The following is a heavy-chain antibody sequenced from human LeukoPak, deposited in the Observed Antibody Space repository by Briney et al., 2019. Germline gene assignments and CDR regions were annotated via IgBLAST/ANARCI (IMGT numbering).Heavy chain of an antibody. J-gene: IGHJ4*02. D-gene: IGHD5-12*01. CDR3: AVNIVATTLAWDY. CDR1: GGTFSSCA. Sequence: ASVKVSCKASGGTFSSCAISWVRQAPGQGLEWMGGIIPIFGTANYAQKFQGRVTITADESTSTAYMELSSLRSEDTAVYYCAVNIVATTLAWDYWGQGTLVTFSS. V-gene: IGHV1-69*13. CDR2: IIPIFGTA.